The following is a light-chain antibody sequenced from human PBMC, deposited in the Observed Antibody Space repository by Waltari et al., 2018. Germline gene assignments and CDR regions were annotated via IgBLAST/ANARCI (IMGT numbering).Light chain of an antibody. Sequence: SYVLTQPPSVSVAPGQTAKITCGGHNIGRTSVHWYQQKPGQAPALVVYDDTDRPSVIPERFSGSNSGNTATLTISSVEAGDEADYYCQVYNTNSDHVVFGGGTKLTVL. CDR1: NIGRTS. CDR2: DDT. CDR3: QVYNTNSDHVV. V-gene: IGLV3-21*02. J-gene: IGLJ2*01.